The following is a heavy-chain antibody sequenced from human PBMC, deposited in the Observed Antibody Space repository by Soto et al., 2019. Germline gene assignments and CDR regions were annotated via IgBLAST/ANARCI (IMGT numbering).Heavy chain of an antibody. V-gene: IGHV4-59*01. Sequence: PSETLSLTCTVSGSSISSYYWSWIRQPPGKGLEWIGYIYYSGSTNYNPSLKSRGTISVDTSKDQFSLKLSSVTATDTAVYDCARGKNHRVIHVHWGRGTPDTGSS. J-gene: IGHJ1*01. D-gene: IGHD2-21*01. CDR2: IYYSGST. CDR3: ARGKNHRVIHVH. CDR1: GSSISSYY.